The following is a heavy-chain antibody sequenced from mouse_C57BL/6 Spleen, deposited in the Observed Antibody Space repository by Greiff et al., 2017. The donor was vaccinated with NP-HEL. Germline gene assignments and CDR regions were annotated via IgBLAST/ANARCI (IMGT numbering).Heavy chain of an antibody. CDR3: ARGRTGTSRFAY. CDR2: ISDGGSYT. V-gene: IGHV5-4*03. J-gene: IGHJ3*01. D-gene: IGHD4-1*01. CDR1: GFTFSSYA. Sequence: DVKLVESGGGLVKPGGSLKLSCAASGFTFSSYAMSWVRQTPEKRLEWVATISDGGSYTYYPDNVKGRFTISRDNAKNNLYLQMSHLKSEDTAMYYCARGRTGTSRFAYWGQGTLVTVSA.